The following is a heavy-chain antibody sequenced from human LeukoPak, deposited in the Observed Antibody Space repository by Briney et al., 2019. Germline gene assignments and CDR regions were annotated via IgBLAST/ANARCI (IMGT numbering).Heavy chain of an antibody. D-gene: IGHD2-2*01. CDR3: ARALKYQLLYYYYGMDV. CDR1: GFTFSSYS. V-gene: IGHV3-21*01. J-gene: IGHJ6*02. Sequence: GGSLRLSCAASGFTFSSYSMNWVRQAPGKGLGWVSSISSSSSYIYYADSVKGRFTISRDNAKNSLYLQMNSLRAEDTAVYYCARALKYQLLYYYYGMDVWGQGTTVTVSS. CDR2: ISSSSSYI.